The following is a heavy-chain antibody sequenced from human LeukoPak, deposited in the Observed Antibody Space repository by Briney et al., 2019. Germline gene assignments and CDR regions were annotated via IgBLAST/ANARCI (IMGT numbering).Heavy chain of an antibody. D-gene: IGHD6-19*01. CDR2: ISSSSSYI. CDR1: GFTFSSYS. Sequence: KPGGSLRLSCAASGFTFSSYSMNWVRQAPGKGLEWVSSISSSSSYIYYADSVKGRFTISRDNAKNSLYLQMNSLRDEDTAVYYCARDSSGWERNAFDIWGQGTMVTVSS. CDR3: ARDSSGWERNAFDI. V-gene: IGHV3-21*01. J-gene: IGHJ3*02.